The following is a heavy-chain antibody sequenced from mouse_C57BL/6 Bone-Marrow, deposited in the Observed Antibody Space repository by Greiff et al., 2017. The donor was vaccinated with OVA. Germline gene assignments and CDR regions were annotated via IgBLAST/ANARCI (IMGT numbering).Heavy chain of an antibody. V-gene: IGHV1-42*01. Sequence: DVQLQESGPELVKPGASVKISCKASGYSFTGYYMNWVKQSPEKSLEWIGEINPSTGGTTYNQKFKAKATLTVDKSSSTAYMQLKSLTSEDSAVYYCARSPLYAMDYWGQGTSVTVSS. CDR2: INPSTGGT. CDR1: GYSFTGYY. J-gene: IGHJ4*01. CDR3: ARSPLYAMDY.